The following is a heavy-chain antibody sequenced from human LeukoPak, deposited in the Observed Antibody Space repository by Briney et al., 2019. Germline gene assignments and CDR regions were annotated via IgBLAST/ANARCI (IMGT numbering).Heavy chain of an antibody. J-gene: IGHJ6*03. CDR1: GFTFSSYS. Sequence: GGSLRLSCAASGFTFSSYSMSWVRQAPGKGLEWVLAISGSHGSTYYADSVKGRFTISRDNSKNTLYLQMNSLRAEDTAVYYCARVGVPPNSYYYYYIDVWGKGTTVTVSS. CDR2: ISGSHGST. V-gene: IGHV3-23*01. CDR3: ARVGVPPNSYYYYYIDV. D-gene: IGHD2/OR15-2a*01.